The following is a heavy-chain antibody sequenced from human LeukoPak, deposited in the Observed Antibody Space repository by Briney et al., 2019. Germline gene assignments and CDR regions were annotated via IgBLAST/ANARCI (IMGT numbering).Heavy chain of an antibody. Sequence: GSLRLSCVASGFTFSGSWMHWVRQAPGKGLVWVSRISSDGSATTYADSVKGRFTIYRDNAKNTLYLQMSSLRADDTAVYYCAREWGFHFDYWGQGTLATVSS. CDR2: ISSDGSAT. CDR1: GFTFSGSW. CDR3: AREWGFHFDY. D-gene: IGHD3-16*01. V-gene: IGHV3-74*01. J-gene: IGHJ4*02.